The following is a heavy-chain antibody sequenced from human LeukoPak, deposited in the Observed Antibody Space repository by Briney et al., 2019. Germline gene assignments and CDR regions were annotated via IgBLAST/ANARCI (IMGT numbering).Heavy chain of an antibody. CDR1: GFTFSGSA. CDR2: IRSKANSYAT. CDR3: TNPGIAAAGYAFDI. Sequence: GGSLRLSCAASGFTFSGSAMHWVRQASGKGLEWVGRIRSKANSYATAYAASVKGRFTVSRDDSKNTAYLQMNSLKTEDTAVYYCTNPGIAAAGYAFDIWGQGTMVTVSS. V-gene: IGHV3-73*01. D-gene: IGHD6-13*01. J-gene: IGHJ3*02.